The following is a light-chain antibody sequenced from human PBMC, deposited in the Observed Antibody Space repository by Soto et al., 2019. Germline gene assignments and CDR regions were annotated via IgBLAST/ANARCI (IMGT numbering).Light chain of an antibody. Sequence: EIVMTQAPAILSVSPGETATLSCRASQSVSYNLAWYQQKPGQGPRLLIYGAFNRATGIPARFSVSGSGTEITPTICSLQSEAFAVYYCQQYKNWPPLTFGGRTKVEIK. V-gene: IGKV3-15*01. J-gene: IGKJ4*01. CDR1: QSVSYN. CDR3: QQYKNWPPLT. CDR2: GAF.